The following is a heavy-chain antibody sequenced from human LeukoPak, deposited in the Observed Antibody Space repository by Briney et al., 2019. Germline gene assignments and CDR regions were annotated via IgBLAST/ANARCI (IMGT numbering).Heavy chain of an antibody. CDR2: IYYSGST. CDR3: ARSGGRGRTMVRGVIIFNY. D-gene: IGHD3-10*01. CDR1: GGSISSYY. Sequence: PSEILSLTCTVSGGSISSYYWSWIRQPPGKGLEWIGYIYYSGSTNYNPSLKSRVTISVDTSKNQFSLKLSSVTAADTAVYYCARSGGRGRTMVRGVIIFNYWGQGTLVTVSS. J-gene: IGHJ4*02. V-gene: IGHV4-59*01.